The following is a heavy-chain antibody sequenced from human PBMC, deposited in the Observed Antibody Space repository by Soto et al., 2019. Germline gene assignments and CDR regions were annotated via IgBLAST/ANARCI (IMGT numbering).Heavy chain of an antibody. D-gene: IGHD3-9*01. J-gene: IGHJ5*02. CDR2: ISSNGGST. Sequence: GESLKIYCAASGFTFSSYAMHWVRQAPGKGLEYVSAISSNGGSTYYANSVKGRFTISRDNSKNTLYLQMGSLRAEDMAVYYCARDRYGLRYFDWLPDTDNWFDPWGQGTLVTVSS. CDR1: GFTFSSYA. V-gene: IGHV3-64*01. CDR3: ARDRYGLRYFDWLPDTDNWFDP.